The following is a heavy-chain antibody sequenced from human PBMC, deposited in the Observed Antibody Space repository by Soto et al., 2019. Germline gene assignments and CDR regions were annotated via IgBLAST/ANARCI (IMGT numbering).Heavy chain of an antibody. V-gene: IGHV3-30*18. D-gene: IGHD3-10*01. CDR3: AKGFYGSGSYYNERAFDY. J-gene: IGHJ4*02. Sequence: GGSLRLSCAASGFTFSNAWMNWVRQAPGKGLEWVAVLSYDGTTKYYADSVKGRFTISRDNPKNTIYLQMNSLRAEDTAVYYCAKGFYGSGSYYNERAFDYWGQGTLVTV. CDR2: LSYDGTTK. CDR1: GFTFSNAW.